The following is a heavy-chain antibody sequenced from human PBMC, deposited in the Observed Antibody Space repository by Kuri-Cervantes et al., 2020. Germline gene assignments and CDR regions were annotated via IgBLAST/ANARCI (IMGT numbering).Heavy chain of an antibody. D-gene: IGHD1-26*01. V-gene: IGHV3-9*01. J-gene: IGHJ4*02. CDR2: ISWNSGSI. Sequence: SLKISCAASGFTFDDYAMHWVRQAPGKGLKWVSGISWNSGSIGYADSVKGRFTISRDNSKNTLYLQMNSLRAEDTAVYYCARDSSVGTYLLSYYFDYWGQGTLVTVSS. CDR3: ARDSSVGTYLLSYYFDY. CDR1: GFTFDDYA.